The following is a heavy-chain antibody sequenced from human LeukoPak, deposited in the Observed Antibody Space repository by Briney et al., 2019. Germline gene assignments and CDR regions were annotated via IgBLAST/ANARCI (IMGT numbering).Heavy chain of an antibody. CDR1: GGSISSSHW. CDR3: ARARAVAGTDQYYGMDV. CDR2: ISHSGST. Sequence: SETLSLTCAVSGGSISSSHWWSWVRQPPGKGLGWIGEISHSGSTTNNPSLKSRVTISVDKSKNQFSLKLSSVTAADTAMYYCARARAVAGTDQYYGMDVWGQGTTVTVSS. J-gene: IGHJ6*02. D-gene: IGHD6-19*01. V-gene: IGHV4-4*02.